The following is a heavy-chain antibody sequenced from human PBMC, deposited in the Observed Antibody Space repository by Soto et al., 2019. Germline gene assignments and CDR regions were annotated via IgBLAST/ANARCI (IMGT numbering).Heavy chain of an antibody. Sequence: PSETLSLTCTVSGGSISSYYWSWIRQPPGKRLEWIGYIYYTGTTTYNPSIKGRVTISVDSSRNQFSLNLTSVSAADTAVYYCARLGGFYQSLDSWGQGTLVTVSS. D-gene: IGHD3-22*01. J-gene: IGHJ5*01. CDR2: IYYTGTT. CDR3: ARLGGFYQSLDS. CDR1: GGSISSYY. V-gene: IGHV4-59*08.